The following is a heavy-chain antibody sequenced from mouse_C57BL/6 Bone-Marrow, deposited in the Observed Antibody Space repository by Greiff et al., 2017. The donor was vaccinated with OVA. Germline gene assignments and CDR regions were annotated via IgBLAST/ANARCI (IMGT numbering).Heavy chain of an antibody. J-gene: IGHJ3*01. V-gene: IGHV2-6*01. CDR2: IWGVGGT. CDR3: AGRYDGYPYF. Sequence: QVQLKESGPGLVAPSQSLSITCTVSGFSLTSYGVDWVRQSPGKGLEWLGVIWGVGGTNYNSALKSRLSISKDNSKSQVFLKMNSLQPDDTAMYYCAGRYDGYPYFWGQGTLVTVSA. D-gene: IGHD2-3*01. CDR1: GFSLTSYG.